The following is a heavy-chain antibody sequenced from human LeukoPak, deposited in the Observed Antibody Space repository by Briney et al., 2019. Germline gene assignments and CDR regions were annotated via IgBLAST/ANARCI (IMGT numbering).Heavy chain of an antibody. J-gene: IGHJ4*02. V-gene: IGHV3-7*01. CDR2: IKQDGSEK. D-gene: IGHD3-3*01. Sequence: GGSLRLSCAASGFSFSNYWMSWVRQAPGKGLEWVANIKQDGSEKYYVDSVKGRFTISRDNAKNSLYLQMNSLRAEDTAVYYCASIWSGYYYYFDYWGQGTLVTVSS. CDR1: GFSFSNYW. CDR3: ASIWSGYYYYFDY.